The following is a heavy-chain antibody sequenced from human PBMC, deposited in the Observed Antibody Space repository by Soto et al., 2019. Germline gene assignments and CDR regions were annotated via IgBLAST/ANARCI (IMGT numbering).Heavy chain of an antibody. J-gene: IGHJ4*02. CDR1: GYTFTTYP. V-gene: IGHV1-3*05. CDR3: ARQWKLTAVFVD. D-gene: IGHD4-4*01. CDR2: INADSGNT. Sequence: QVQLVQSGAEEKKPGASVKVSCKASGYTFTTYPMHWVRQAPGQSLEWMGWINADSGNTKYSQKFQDRVTITRDTSASTAYMELGSLRSEGTAVYYCARQWKLTAVFVDWGQGTLVTVSS.